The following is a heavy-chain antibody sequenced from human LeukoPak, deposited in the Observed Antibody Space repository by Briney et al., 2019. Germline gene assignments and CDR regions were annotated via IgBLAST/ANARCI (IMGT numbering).Heavy chain of an antibody. CDR1: GGSISSYY. CDR3: ARSGSYAAAGDY. CDR2: IYYSGST. D-gene: IGHD2-15*01. Sequence: SETLSLTCTVSGGSISSYYWSWIRQPPGKGLEWIGYIYYSGSTNYNPSLESRVTISVDTSKNQFSLKLSSVTAADTAVYYCARSGSYAAAGDYWGQGTLVTVSS. V-gene: IGHV4-59*08. J-gene: IGHJ4*02.